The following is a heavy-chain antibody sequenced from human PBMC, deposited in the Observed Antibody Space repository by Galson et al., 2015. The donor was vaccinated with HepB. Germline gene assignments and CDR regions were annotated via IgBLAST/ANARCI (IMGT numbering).Heavy chain of an antibody. D-gene: IGHD3-10*01. Sequence: SLRLSCAASGFTVSSNYMSWVRQAPGKGLEWVSVIYSGGSTYYADSVKGRFTISRDNSKNTLYLQMNSLRAEDTAVYYCASELEWFGSPFDYWGQGTLVTVSS. CDR3: ASELEWFGSPFDY. J-gene: IGHJ4*02. CDR2: IYSGGST. CDR1: GFTVSSNY. V-gene: IGHV3-66*01.